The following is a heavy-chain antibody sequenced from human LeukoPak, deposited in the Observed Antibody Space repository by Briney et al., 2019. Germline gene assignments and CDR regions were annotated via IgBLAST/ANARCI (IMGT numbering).Heavy chain of an antibody. V-gene: IGHV1-69*05. CDR2: IIPIFGTA. CDR1: GGTFSSYA. CDR3: ARDWSQWLVGRIAYLNWFDP. D-gene: IGHD6-19*01. Sequence: SVKVSCKASGGTFSSYAISWVRQAPGQGLEWMGGIIPIFGTANYAQKFQGRVTITTDESTSTAYMELSSLRSEDRAVYYCARDWSQWLVGRIAYLNWFDPWGQGTLVTVSS. J-gene: IGHJ5*02.